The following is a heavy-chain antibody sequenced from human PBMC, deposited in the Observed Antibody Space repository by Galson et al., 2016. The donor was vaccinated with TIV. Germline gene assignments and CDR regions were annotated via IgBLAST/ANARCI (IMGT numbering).Heavy chain of an antibody. J-gene: IGHJ1*01. Sequence: SLRLSCAPSGFTFSSYAMSWVRQAPGKGLEWLSIIYGSGTITFYADSVKGRFTISRDNSKNTLYLQMNRLRAEDTAVYYCAKDDAVSGGYVQHWGQGTLVTVSS. CDR1: GFTFSSYA. CDR3: AKDDAVSGGYVQH. D-gene: IGHD6-19*01. V-gene: IGHV3-23*01. CDR2: IYGSGTIT.